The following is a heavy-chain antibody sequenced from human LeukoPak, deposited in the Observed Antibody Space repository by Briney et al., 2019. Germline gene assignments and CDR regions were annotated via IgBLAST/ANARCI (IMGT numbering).Heavy chain of an antibody. V-gene: IGHV3-69-1*01. J-gene: IGHJ4*02. CDR2: IGGGNTI. D-gene: IGHD7-27*01. CDR3: AKDRANWAIDD. CDR1: GFTFTDHP. Sequence: PGGSLRLSCVASGFTFTDHPMNWVRQAPGKGLEGVSYIGGGNTIFYADSVKGRFTISRDEARKSIYLQMSSLRVEDTAVYYCAKDRANWAIDDWGQGTQVTVSS.